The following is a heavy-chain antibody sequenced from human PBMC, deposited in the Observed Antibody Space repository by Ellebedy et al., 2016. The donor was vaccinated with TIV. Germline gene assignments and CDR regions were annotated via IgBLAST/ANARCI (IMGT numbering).Heavy chain of an antibody. D-gene: IGHD5-18*01. Sequence: ASVKVSCXTSGYTFTGYYMHWVRQAPGQGLEWMGSINPNSGGTNYAQKFQGRVTMTRDTSISTAYMELSRLRSDDTAVYYCARDDTAMPWGQGTLVTVSS. V-gene: IGHV1-2*02. CDR1: GYTFTGYY. CDR3: ARDDTAMP. CDR2: INPNSGGT. J-gene: IGHJ4*02.